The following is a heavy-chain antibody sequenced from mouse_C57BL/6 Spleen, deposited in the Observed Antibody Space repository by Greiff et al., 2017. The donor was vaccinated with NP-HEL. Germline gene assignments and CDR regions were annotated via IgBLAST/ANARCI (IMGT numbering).Heavy chain of an antibody. Sequence: EVKLMESGPGLVKPSQSLSLTCSVTGYSITSGYYWNWIRQFPGNKLEWMGYISYDGSNNYNPSLKNRISITRDTSKNQFFLKLNSVTTEDTATYYCARDGMITTNFDYWGQGTTLTVSS. CDR3: ARDGMITTNFDY. CDR1: GYSITSGYY. V-gene: IGHV3-6*01. D-gene: IGHD2-4*01. CDR2: ISYDGSN. J-gene: IGHJ2*01.